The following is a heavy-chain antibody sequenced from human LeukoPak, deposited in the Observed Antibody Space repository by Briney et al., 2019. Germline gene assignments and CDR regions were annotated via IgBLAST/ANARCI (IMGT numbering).Heavy chain of an antibody. Sequence: SETLSLTCTVSGGSISSGDFYWSWIRQHPGKGLEWIAYISYSGITYYNPSLKTRVTISVDTSKNQFSLKLSSVTAADTAVYYCARDRGSFPDYWGQGTLVTVSS. CDR1: GGSISSGDFY. J-gene: IGHJ4*02. CDR3: ARDRGSFPDY. CDR2: ISYSGIT. D-gene: IGHD1-26*01. V-gene: IGHV4-31*03.